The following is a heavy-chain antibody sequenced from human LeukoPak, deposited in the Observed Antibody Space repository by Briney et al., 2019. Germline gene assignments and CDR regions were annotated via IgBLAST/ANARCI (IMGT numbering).Heavy chain of an antibody. CDR3: AKRDYYGSGDYYYYGMDV. V-gene: IGHV3-30*18. Sequence: PGRSLRLSCAASGFTFSSYGMHWVRQAPGKGLEWVAAISYDGSNKYYADSVKGRFTISRDNSKNTLYLQMNSLRAEDTAVYYCAKRDYYGSGDYYYYGMDVWGQGTTVTVSS. CDR2: ISYDGSNK. CDR1: GFTFSSYG. J-gene: IGHJ6*02. D-gene: IGHD3-10*01.